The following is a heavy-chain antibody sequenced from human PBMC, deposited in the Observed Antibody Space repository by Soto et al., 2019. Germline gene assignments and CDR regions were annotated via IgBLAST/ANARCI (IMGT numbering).Heavy chain of an antibody. V-gene: IGHV1-46*01. CDR3: ARDWYCFGSSCQYIDH. CDR1: GYTFSKYY. D-gene: IGHD2-15*01. CDR2: INPSGGIT. Sequence: GASVKVSCKASGYTFSKYYIYWGRQAPGLGLEWMVVINPSGGITNYAQKFQGRVTMARDTSTSTVYMELRILRSDDTAIYYCARDWYCFGSSCQYIDHWGQGTLVTVSS. J-gene: IGHJ4*02.